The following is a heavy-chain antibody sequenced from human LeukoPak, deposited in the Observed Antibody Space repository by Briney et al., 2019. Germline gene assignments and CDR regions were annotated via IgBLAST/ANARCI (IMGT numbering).Heavy chain of an antibody. Sequence: SLRLSCAASGFTFSSYGMHWVRQAPGKGLEWVAVISYDGSNKYYADSVKGRFTISRDNSKNTLYLQMNSLRAEDTAVYYCAKDRRHGGDYDFDYWGQGTLVTVSS. V-gene: IGHV3-30*18. D-gene: IGHD4-17*01. CDR3: AKDRRHGGDYDFDY. CDR2: ISYDGSNK. CDR1: GFTFSSYG. J-gene: IGHJ4*02.